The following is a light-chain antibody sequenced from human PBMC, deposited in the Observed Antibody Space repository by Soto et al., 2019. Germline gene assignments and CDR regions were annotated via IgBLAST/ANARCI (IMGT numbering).Light chain of an antibody. J-gene: IGLJ2*01. CDR2: EVS. CDR1: SSDVGGYNN. V-gene: IGLV2-8*01. CDR3: SSYAGSNNLV. Sequence: QSALTQPPSASGSPGQSVTLSCTGTSSDVGGYNNVSWYQQHPGKAPKLMIYEVSKRPSGVPDRFSGSKSDNTASLTVSWLQAEDEADYYCSSYAGSNNLVFGGGTKLTVL.